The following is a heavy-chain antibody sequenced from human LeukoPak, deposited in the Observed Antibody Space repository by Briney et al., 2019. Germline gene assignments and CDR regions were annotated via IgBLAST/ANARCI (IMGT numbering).Heavy chain of an antibody. J-gene: IGHJ4*02. CDR2: ISDSGSNI. V-gene: IGHV3-48*01. D-gene: IGHD1-1*01. CDR3: VRVKGTYFDF. CDR1: GFPFTSYS. Sequence: GGSLRLSCAVSGFPFTSYSMNWVRQAPGKGLEWVSYISDSGSNIYYVDAVKGRFTISRDNAKSSLFLQMDRPRAEDTAIYYCVRVKGTYFDFWGQGTLVTVSS.